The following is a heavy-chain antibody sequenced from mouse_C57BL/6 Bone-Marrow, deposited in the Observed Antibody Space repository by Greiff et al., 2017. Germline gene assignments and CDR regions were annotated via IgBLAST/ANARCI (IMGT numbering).Heavy chain of an antibody. D-gene: IGHD1-1*01. V-gene: IGHV6-6*01. CDR2: IRNKANNPAT. J-gene: IGHJ4*01. CDR1: GFTFSDAW. CDR3: TRAVYYYGTMYY. Sequence: EVKLVESGGGLVQPGGSMKLSCAASGFTFSDAWMDWVRQSPEKGLEWVAEIRNKANNPATYYAEYVKGRFTISRDDYKSSVYLQMNSLRAEDAGIYYCTRAVYYYGTMYYWGQGTSVTVSS.